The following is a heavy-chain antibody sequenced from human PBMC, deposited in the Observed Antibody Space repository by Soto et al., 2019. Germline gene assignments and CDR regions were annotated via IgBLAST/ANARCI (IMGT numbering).Heavy chain of an antibody. CDR1: GGTFSSYA. V-gene: IGHV1-69*13. Sequence: SVKVSCKASGGTFSSYAISWVRQAPGQGLEWMGGIIPIFGTANYAQKFQGRVTITADESTSTAYMELSSLRSEDTAVYYCARDKRDSSGYYYKIYWGQGTLVTVSS. CDR2: IIPIFGTA. D-gene: IGHD3-22*01. CDR3: ARDKRDSSGYYYKIY. J-gene: IGHJ4*02.